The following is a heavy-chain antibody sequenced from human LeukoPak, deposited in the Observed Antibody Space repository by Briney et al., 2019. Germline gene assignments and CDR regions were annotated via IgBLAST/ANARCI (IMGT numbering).Heavy chain of an antibody. J-gene: IGHJ5*02. Sequence: SQTLSLTCTVSGGSISSGSYYWSWIRQPAGKGLEWIGRIYTSGSTNYNPSLKSRVTISVDTSKNQFSLKLSSVTAADTAVYYCARDLDWFDPWGQGTLVTVSS. CDR3: ARDLDWFDP. CDR1: GGSISSGSYY. V-gene: IGHV4-61*02. CDR2: IYTSGST.